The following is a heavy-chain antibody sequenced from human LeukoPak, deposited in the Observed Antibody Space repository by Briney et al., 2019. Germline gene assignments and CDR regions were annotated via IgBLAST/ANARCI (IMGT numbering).Heavy chain of an antibody. V-gene: IGHV4-4*07. Sequence: SETLSVTCTVSGGSISSYYWSWIRQPAGKGLGWIGRFYSGGSTDYNPSLKSRVTMSVDTSKNQFSLKLSSVTAADTAVYYCARVYSGYDLPGSLANYYFDYWSQATLVTVSS. J-gene: IGHJ4*02. CDR1: GGSISSYY. D-gene: IGHD5-12*01. CDR2: FYSGGST. CDR3: ARVYSGYDLPGSLANYYFDY.